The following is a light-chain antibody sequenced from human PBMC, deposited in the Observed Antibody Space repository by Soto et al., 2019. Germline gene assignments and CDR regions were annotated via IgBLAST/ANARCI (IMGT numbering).Light chain of an antibody. CDR3: QQCYSPPYT. CDR2: WAS. CDR1: QSVLHSSNNKNY. V-gene: IGKV4-1*01. Sequence: DIVMTQSPDSLAVSLGEKATINCKSSQSVLHSSNNKNYLAWYQQRPGQPPKLVTNWASTRESGVPDRFSGSGSGTDFSLTISSLQAEDVAVYYCQQCYSPPYTFGQGTKLEIK. J-gene: IGKJ2*01.